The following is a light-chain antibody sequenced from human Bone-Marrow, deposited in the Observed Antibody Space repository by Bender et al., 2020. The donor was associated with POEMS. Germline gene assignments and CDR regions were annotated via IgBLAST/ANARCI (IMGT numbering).Light chain of an antibody. J-gene: IGLJ3*02. CDR2: GNS. Sequence: QSVLTQPPSVSGAPGQTVTISCTGSTSNIGAGYDVHWYQRLPGTAPKVLIYGNSNRPSGVPDRLYAFKSGTSASLVITGLQAEDEADYYCQSYDSGLSAWVFGGGTKLTVL. CDR3: QSYDSGLSAWV. CDR1: TSNIGAGYD. V-gene: IGLV1-40*01.